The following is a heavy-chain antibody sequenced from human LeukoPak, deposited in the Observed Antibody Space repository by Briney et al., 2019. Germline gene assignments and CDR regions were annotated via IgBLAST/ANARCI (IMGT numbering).Heavy chain of an antibody. CDR3: ARLGYCSSTSCYRRGAFDI. CDR1: GGSFSGYY. J-gene: IGHJ3*02. Sequence: PSETLSLTCAVYGGSFSGYYWSWIRQPPGKGLEWIGEINHSGSTNYNPSLKSRVTISVDTSKNQFSLKLSSVTAAGTAVYYCARLGYCSSTSCYRRGAFDIWGQGTMVTVSS. D-gene: IGHD2-2*01. CDR2: INHSGST. V-gene: IGHV4-34*01.